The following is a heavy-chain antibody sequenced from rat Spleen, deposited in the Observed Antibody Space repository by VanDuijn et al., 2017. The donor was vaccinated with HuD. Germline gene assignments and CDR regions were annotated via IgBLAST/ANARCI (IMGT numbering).Heavy chain of an antibody. D-gene: IGHD1-12*02. CDR1: GFTFSNYG. V-gene: IGHV5-29*01. Sequence: EVQLVESGGGLVHPGRSLKLSCVASGFTFSNYGMAWVRQAPTKGLEWVATINSDGSSTYYRDSVKGRFIISRDNAKSTLYLQMDSLRSEDTATYFCATDTFYDGTYYPGGFDYWGQGVMVTVSS. J-gene: IGHJ2*01. CDR2: INSDGSST. CDR3: ATDTFYDGTYYPGGFDY.